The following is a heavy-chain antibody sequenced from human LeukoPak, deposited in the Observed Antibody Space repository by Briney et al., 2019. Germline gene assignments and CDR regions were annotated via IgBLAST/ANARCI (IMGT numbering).Heavy chain of an antibody. CDR2: INHSGST. CDR1: GGSFSGYY. J-gene: IGHJ5*02. D-gene: IGHD6-13*01. Sequence: SETLSLTCAVYGGSFSGYYWSWIRQPPGKGLEWIGEINHSGSTNYNPSLKSRATISVDTSKNQFSLKLSSVTAADTAVYYCARGPSGSWYPSWFDPWGQGTLVTVSS. CDR3: ARGPSGSWYPSWFDP. V-gene: IGHV4-34*01.